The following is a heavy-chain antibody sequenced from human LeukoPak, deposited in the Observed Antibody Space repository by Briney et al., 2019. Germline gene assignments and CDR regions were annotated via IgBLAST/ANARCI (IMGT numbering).Heavy chain of an antibody. D-gene: IGHD1-26*01. CDR2: INPNSGGT. CDR3: ARVLIVGATNDAFDI. Sequence: ASVKVSCKASGYTFTGYYMHWVRQAPGQGLEWMGRINPNSGGTNYAQKFQGRVTMTRDTSISTAYMELSRLRSDDTAVYYCARVLIVGATNDAFDIWGQGTMVTVSS. V-gene: IGHV1-2*06. J-gene: IGHJ3*02. CDR1: GYTFTGYY.